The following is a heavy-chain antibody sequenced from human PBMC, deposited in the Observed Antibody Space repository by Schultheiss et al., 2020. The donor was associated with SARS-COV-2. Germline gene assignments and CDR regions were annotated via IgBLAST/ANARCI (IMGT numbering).Heavy chain of an antibody. CDR3: ARGDYGGNSNFDY. Sequence: GGSLRLSCAASRFTFSSYSMNWVRQAPGKGLVWISRIKGDGSSTSYADSVKGRFIISRDNAKNSLYLQMNSLRAEDTAVYYCARGDYGGNSNFDYWGQGTLVTVSS. V-gene: IGHV3-74*01. CDR2: IKGDGSST. J-gene: IGHJ4*02. D-gene: IGHD4-23*01. CDR1: RFTFSSYS.